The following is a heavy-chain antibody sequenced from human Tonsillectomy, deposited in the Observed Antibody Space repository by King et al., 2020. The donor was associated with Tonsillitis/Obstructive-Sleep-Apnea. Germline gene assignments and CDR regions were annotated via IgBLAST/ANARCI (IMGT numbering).Heavy chain of an antibody. J-gene: IGHJ6*04. CDR2: IKGDGSST. CDR3: ASNKPYYDIPGV. D-gene: IGHD3-9*01. CDR1: GFTFSSYW. V-gene: IGHV3-74*01. Sequence: VQLVESGGGLVQPGGSLRLSCAASGFTFSSYWMHWVRQAPGKGLVWVSRIKGDGSSTSYADSVKGRFTISRDNAKNTLYLQMNSLGAEDTAVYYSASNKPYYDIPGVWGKGTTVTVSS.